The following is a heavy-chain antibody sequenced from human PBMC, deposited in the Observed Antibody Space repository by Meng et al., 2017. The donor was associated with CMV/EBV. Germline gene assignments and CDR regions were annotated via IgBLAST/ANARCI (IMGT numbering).Heavy chain of an antibody. CDR3: ARGPGGRFDY. D-gene: IGHD3-10*01. Sequence: LRLSCAISGDSVSSNSTAWNWIRQSPSRGLEWLGRTYYRYKWYNDYAVSVKSRITINPDTSKNQFSLQLNSVTPEDTAVYYCARGPGGRFDYWGQGTLVTVSS. CDR2: TYYRYKWYN. CDR1: GDSVSSNSTA. V-gene: IGHV6-1*01. J-gene: IGHJ4*02.